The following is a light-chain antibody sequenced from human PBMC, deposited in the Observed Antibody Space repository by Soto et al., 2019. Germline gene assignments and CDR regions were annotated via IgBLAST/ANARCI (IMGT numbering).Light chain of an antibody. J-gene: IGKJ4*01. V-gene: IGKV3-20*01. CDR1: QSVSSTN. CDR2: GAS. CDR3: QQYGSSPLLT. Sequence: EIMLRQSPGTLSLSPGERATLSCRASQSVSSTNLAWFQQKPGQAPRLLIYGASSRATGIPDRFSGSGSGTDFTLTISRLEPEDFVVYYCQQYGSSPLLTCDGGTKVEIK.